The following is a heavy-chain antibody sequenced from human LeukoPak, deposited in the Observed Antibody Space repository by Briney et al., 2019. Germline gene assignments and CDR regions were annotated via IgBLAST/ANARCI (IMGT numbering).Heavy chain of an antibody. V-gene: IGHV1-2*02. J-gene: IGHJ4*02. D-gene: IGHD3-10*01. Sequence: ASVKVSCKASGYTFTGYYMHWVRQAPGQGLEWMGWINPNSGGTNYAQKFQGRVTMTRDTSISTAYMELSRLRSDDTAVYYCARVGVRGIPRGYFGYWGQGTLVTVSS. CDR1: GYTFTGYY. CDR2: INPNSGGT. CDR3: ARVGVRGIPRGYFGY.